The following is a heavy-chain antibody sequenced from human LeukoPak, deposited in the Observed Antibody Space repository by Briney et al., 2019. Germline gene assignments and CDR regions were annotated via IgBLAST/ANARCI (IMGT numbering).Heavy chain of an antibody. J-gene: IGHJ4*02. D-gene: IGHD5-18*01. CDR2: IRYDGSNK. CDR3: AKDLHGYSYGLSYFDY. V-gene: IGHV3-30*02. Sequence: SGGSLRLSCAASGFTFSSYGMHWVRQAPGKGLEWVAFIRYDGSNKYYADSVKGRFTISRDNSKNTLYLQMNSLRAEDTAVYYCAKDLHGYSYGLSYFDYWGQGTLVTVSP. CDR1: GFTFSSYG.